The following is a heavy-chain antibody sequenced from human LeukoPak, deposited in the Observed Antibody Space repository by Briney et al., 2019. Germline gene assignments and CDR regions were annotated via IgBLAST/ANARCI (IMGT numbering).Heavy chain of an antibody. D-gene: IGHD6-19*01. J-gene: IGHJ3*02. CDR3: ARDLPYSSGPQIPAFDI. V-gene: IGHV1-18*01. CDR1: GYTFTSYC. CDR2: ISAYNGNT. Sequence: ASVKVSCKASGYTFTSYCISWVLQAPGQGLEWMVWISAYNGNTNYSQKLQGRVTMTTDTSTSTAYMELRSLRSDDTAVYYCARDLPYSSGPQIPAFDIWGQGTMVTVSS.